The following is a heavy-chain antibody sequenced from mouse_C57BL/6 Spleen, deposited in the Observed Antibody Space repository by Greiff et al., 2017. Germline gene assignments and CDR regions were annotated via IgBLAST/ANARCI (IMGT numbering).Heavy chain of an antibody. V-gene: IGHV1-62-2*01. J-gene: IGHJ4*01. CDR2: FYPGSGSI. D-gene: IGHD3-2*02. CDR1: GYTFTEYT. CDR3: ARHEDNSGPYYYAMDY. Sequence: VQLVESGAELVKPGASVKLSCKASGYTFTEYTIHWVKQRSGQGLEWIGWFYPGSGSIKYNEKFQDKATLTADNSSSTVYMELSRLTSEDSALYFGARHEDNSGPYYYAMDYWGQGTSVTVSS.